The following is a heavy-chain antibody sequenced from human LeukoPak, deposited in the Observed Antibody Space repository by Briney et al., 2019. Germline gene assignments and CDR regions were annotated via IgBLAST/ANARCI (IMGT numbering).Heavy chain of an antibody. Sequence: PGGSLRLSCAASGFTFSSYWMSWVRQAPGKGLEWVANIKQDGSEKYYVDSVKGRFTISRDNAQNSRDLQKNSPRAEGAAAYYCAREVGLSSGWEYFDYWGQGTLVTVSS. CDR1: GFTFSSYW. CDR3: AREVGLSSGWEYFDY. J-gene: IGHJ4*02. V-gene: IGHV3-7*01. CDR2: IKQDGSEK. D-gene: IGHD6-19*01.